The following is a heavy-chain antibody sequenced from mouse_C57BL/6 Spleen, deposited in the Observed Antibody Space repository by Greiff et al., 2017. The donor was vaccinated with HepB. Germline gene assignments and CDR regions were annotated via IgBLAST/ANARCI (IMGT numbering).Heavy chain of an antibody. Sequence: VQLQQSGPELVKPGASVKISCKASGYTFTDYYMNWVKQSHGKSLEWIGDINPNNGGTSYNQKFKGKATLTVDQSSSTAYMELRSLTSEDSAVYYCARKGSEYDYDEGYYYAMDYWGQGTSVTVSS. D-gene: IGHD2-4*01. CDR3: ARKGSEYDYDEGYYYAMDY. J-gene: IGHJ4*01. CDR2: INPNNGGT. V-gene: IGHV1-26*01. CDR1: GYTFTDYY.